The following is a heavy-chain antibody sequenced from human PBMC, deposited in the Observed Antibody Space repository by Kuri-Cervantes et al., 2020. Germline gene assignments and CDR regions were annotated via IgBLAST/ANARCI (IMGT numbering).Heavy chain of an antibody. CDR2: IYYTGRT. J-gene: IGHJ5*02. Sequence: WVRQAPGKGLEWIGAIYYTGRTYYKPSLKSRVTISIDTSKNLFSLKLSSVTAADTAVYYCAREAINYDILTGYFPSWFDPWGQGTLVTVSS. V-gene: IGHV4-39*07. CDR3: AREAINYDILTGYFPSWFDP. D-gene: IGHD3-9*01.